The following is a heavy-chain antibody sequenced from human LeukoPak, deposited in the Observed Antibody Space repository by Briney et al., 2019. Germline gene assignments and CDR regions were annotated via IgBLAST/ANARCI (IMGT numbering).Heavy chain of an antibody. V-gene: IGHV4-34*01. CDR3: ATLGGLYYESHGYPDFDH. Sequence: PSETLSLTRSVPGGSLSPYYWSWIRQPPGGGLEWLGELNQSGSTNYNPSLKSRVTISVEKFKNQFSLEVTSVTAADTAIYYCATLGGLYYESHGYPDFDHWGQGTLVTVSS. D-gene: IGHD3-22*01. CDR1: GGSLSPYY. CDR2: LNQSGST. J-gene: IGHJ4*02.